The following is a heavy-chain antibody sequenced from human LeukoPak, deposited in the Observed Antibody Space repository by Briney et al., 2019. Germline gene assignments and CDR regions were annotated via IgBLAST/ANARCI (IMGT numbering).Heavy chain of an antibody. CDR3: ARYRNSSSWYNWFDP. D-gene: IGHD6-13*01. V-gene: IGHV4-34*01. J-gene: IGHJ5*02. CDR1: GGSFSGYY. Sequence: SETLSLTCAVYGGSFSGYYWSWIRQPPGKVLEWIGEINHSGSTNYNPSLKSRVTISVDTSKNQFSLKLSSVTAADTAVYYCARYRNSSSWYNWFDPWGQGTLVTVSS. CDR2: INHSGST.